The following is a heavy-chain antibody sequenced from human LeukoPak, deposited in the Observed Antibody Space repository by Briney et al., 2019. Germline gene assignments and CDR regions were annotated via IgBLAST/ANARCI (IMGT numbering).Heavy chain of an antibody. CDR2: IYPGDSDT. V-gene: IGHV5-51*01. CDR3: ARLDFWSGLYHFDY. Sequence: GESLKISCQGSGYRFTNYWIGWVRQMPGKGPEWMAIIYPGDSDTRYSPSFQGRVTISADKSISTAYLQWSSLKASDTAMYYCARLDFWSGLYHFDYWGQGTLVTVSS. D-gene: IGHD3-3*01. CDR1: GYRFTNYW. J-gene: IGHJ4*02.